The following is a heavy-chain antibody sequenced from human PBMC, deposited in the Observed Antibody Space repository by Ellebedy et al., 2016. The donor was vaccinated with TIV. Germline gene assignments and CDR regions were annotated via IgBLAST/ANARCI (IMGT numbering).Heavy chain of an antibody. D-gene: IGHD6-19*01. CDR2: IYHSGST. Sequence: SETLSLTXAVSGGSISSSNWWSWVRQPLGKGLEWIGEIYHSGSTNYNPSLKSRVTISVDKSKNQFSLKLSSVTAADTAVYYCARRPIAVAGTVGGSLDYWGQGTLVTVSS. J-gene: IGHJ4*02. V-gene: IGHV4-4*02. CDR1: GGSISSSNW. CDR3: ARRPIAVAGTVGGSLDY.